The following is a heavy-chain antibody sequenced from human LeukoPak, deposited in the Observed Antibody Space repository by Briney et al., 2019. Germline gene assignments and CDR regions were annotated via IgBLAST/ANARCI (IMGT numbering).Heavy chain of an antibody. CDR2: IYYSGST. Sequence: PSETPSLTCTVSGGSISSYYWSWIRQPPGKGLEWIGSIYYSGSTYYNPSLKSRLTVSVDTSNNQFSLKLNSVTAADTAVYYCARDEALAGSAFAIWGQGTMVTVSS. V-gene: IGHV4-59*12. D-gene: IGHD1-26*01. CDR3: ARDEALAGSAFAI. CDR1: GGSISSYY. J-gene: IGHJ3*02.